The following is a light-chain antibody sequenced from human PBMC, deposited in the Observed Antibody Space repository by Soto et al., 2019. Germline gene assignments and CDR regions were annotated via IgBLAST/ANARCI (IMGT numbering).Light chain of an antibody. CDR2: KAS. CDR1: QSISSW. V-gene: IGKV1-5*03. CDR3: QQYNSPIT. Sequence: DIQMTQSPSTLSASVGDRVTITCRASQSISSWLAWYQQKPGKAPKLLIYKASSLESGVPSRSSGSGSGTEFTLTISSLQPDDFATYYCQQYNSPITFGQGTKLEIK. J-gene: IGKJ2*01.